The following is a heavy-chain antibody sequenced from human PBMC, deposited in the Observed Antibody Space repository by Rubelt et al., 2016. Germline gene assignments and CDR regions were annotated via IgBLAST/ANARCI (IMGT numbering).Heavy chain of an antibody. D-gene: IGHD3-3*01. J-gene: IGHJ5*02. CDR2: ISAYNGST. V-gene: IGHV1-18*01. Sequence: QVQLVQSGAEVKKPGASVKVSCKASGYTFTSYGISWVRQAPGQGLEWMGWISAYNGSTNYAQKRQGRVTMTTDTSTSTAYMELRSLRSEDTAVYYCARMVNDFWSGYHNWFDPWGQGTLVTVSS. CDR3: ARMVNDFWSGYHNWFDP. CDR1: GYTFTSYG.